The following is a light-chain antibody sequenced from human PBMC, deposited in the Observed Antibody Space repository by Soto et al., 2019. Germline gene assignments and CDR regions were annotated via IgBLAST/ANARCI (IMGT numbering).Light chain of an antibody. V-gene: IGLV2-14*01. J-gene: IGLJ3*02. CDR3: SSYTSSSTLV. Sequence: QSVLTQPASVSGSPGQSITISCTGTSSDVGVYNYVSWYQQHPGKAPKLMISEVSNRPSGVSNRFSGSKSGNTASLTISGLQAEDEADYYCSSYTSSSTLVFGGGTKLTVL. CDR1: SSDVGVYNY. CDR2: EVS.